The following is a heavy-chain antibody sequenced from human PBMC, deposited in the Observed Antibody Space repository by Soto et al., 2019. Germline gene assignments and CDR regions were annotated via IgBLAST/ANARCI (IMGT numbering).Heavy chain of an antibody. V-gene: IGHV4-39*01. D-gene: IGHD3-10*01. CDR3: ARRERYYGSPAWFDP. CDR1: GASINNFAYY. J-gene: IGHJ5*01. CDR2: VYYNENT. Sequence: SETLSLTCSVSGASINNFAYYWGWIRQPPGKGLEWIGTVYYNENTYYNPSLKSRVAISVDMAKNQFSLNLRSVTAADTAIYFCARRERYYGSPAWFDPWGQGTLVTVSS.